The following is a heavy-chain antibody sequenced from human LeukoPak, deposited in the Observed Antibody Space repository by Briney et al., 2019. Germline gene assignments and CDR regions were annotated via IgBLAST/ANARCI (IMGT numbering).Heavy chain of an antibody. V-gene: IGHV3-48*04. J-gene: IGHJ4*02. CDR3: ARSTDTEYCSGGRCYSGAYFDY. CDR2: ISSSGSTI. D-gene: IGHD2-15*01. CDR1: GFTFSSYS. Sequence: GGSLRLSCAASGFTFSSYSMSWIRQAPGKGLEWVSYISSSGSTIYYADSVKGRFTISRDNAKNSLYLQMNSLRAEDTAVYYCARSTDTEYCSGGRCYSGAYFDYWGQGTLVTVSS.